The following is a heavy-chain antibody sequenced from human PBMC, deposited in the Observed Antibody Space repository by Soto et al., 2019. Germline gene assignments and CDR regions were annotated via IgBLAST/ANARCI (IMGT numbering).Heavy chain of an antibody. J-gene: IGHJ6*02. CDR3: ARGTYYYDSSGYPRLYYYYGMDV. D-gene: IGHD3-22*01. CDR2: INPSGGST. V-gene: IGHV1-46*01. Sequence: GASVKVSCKISGHTLTELSIHWVRQAPGKGLEWMGIINPSGGSTSYAQKFQGRVTMTRDTSTSTVYMELSSLRSEDTAVYYCARGTYYYDSSGYPRLYYYYGMDVWGQGTAVTVSS. CDR1: GHTLTELS.